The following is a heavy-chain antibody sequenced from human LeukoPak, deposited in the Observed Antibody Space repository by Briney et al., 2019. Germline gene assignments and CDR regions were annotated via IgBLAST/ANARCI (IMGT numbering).Heavy chain of an antibody. D-gene: IGHD5-18*01. CDR2: ISYDGSNK. CDR1: GFTFSSYA. Sequence: GGSLRLSCAASGFTFSSYAMHWVRQAPGKGLEWVAIISYDGSNKYYADSVKGRFSISRDNPQNSLYLQMNSLRAEDTAVYYCAREEGVRGYSYGYYYYGMDVWGKGTTVTVSS. CDR3: AREEGVRGYSYGYYYYGMDV. V-gene: IGHV3-30*04. J-gene: IGHJ6*04.